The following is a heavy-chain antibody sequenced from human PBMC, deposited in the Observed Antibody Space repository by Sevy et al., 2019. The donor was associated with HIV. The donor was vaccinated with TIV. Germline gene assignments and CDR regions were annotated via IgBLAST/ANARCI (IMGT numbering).Heavy chain of an antibody. V-gene: IGHV3-23*01. CDR1: GFTFNSYA. CDR2: ISGPIGDT. Sequence: GGSLRLSCAASGFTFNSYAMNWVRQAPGKGLEWVSAISGPIGDTYYADSVKGRFTISRDNSKNTLYLQMNSLRAEDTAVYYCAKDIIAVVGDAFDIWGQGTMVTVSS. CDR3: AKDIIAVVGDAFDI. J-gene: IGHJ3*02. D-gene: IGHD6-19*01.